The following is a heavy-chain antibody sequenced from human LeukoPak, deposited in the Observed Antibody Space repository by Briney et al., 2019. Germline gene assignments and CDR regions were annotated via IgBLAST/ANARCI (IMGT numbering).Heavy chain of an antibody. CDR1: GGTFSSYA. V-gene: IGHV1-69*05. CDR3: ARDRGSYNSDTFDI. Sequence: SVKVSCKASGGTFSSYAISWVRQAPGQGLEWMGRIIPIFGTANYAQKFQGRVTITTDESTSTAYMELSSLRSEDTAVYYCARDRGSYNSDTFDIWGQGTMVTVSS. CDR2: IIPIFGTA. D-gene: IGHD5-24*01. J-gene: IGHJ3*02.